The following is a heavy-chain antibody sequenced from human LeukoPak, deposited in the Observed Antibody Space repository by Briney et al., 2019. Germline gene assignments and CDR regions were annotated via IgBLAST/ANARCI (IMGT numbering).Heavy chain of an antibody. V-gene: IGHV3-7*01. CDR2: IKQDGSEK. CDR1: GFTFSSYW. Sequence: GGSLRLSCAASGFTFSSYWMSWVRQAPGKGLEWVANIKQDGSEKYYVDSVKGRFTISRDNSENTLYLEMNSLRVEDTAVYYCSRDGEHGYNDIDYWGRGTLVTVSS. J-gene: IGHJ4*02. D-gene: IGHD5-24*01. CDR3: SRDGEHGYNDIDY.